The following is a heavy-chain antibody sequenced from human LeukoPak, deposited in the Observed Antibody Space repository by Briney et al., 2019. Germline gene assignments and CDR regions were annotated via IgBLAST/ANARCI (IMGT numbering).Heavy chain of an antibody. CDR2: ISSSSGYI. V-gene: IGHV3-21*01. D-gene: IGHD3-10*01. J-gene: IGHJ4*02. CDR1: GFTFSSYS. Sequence: GGSLRLSCAASGFTFSSYSMNWVRQAPGKGLEWVSPISSSSGYIHYADSVKGRFTISRDNAKKSLYLQMNSLRVEDTAVYYCARDREHYYGSGSYYNSWGQGTPVTVSS. CDR3: ARDREHYYGSGSYYNS.